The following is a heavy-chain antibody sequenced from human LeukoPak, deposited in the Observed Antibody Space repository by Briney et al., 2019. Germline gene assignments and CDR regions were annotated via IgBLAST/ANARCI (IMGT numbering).Heavy chain of an antibody. CDR1: GYTFTSYA. Sequence: ASVKVSCKASGYTFTSYAMHWVRQAPGQRLEWMGWINAGNGNTKYSQKFQGRVTITADESTSTAYMELSSLRSEDTAVYYCARASSVVPAATKFDYWGQGTLVTVSS. V-gene: IGHV1-3*01. J-gene: IGHJ4*02. CDR3: ARASSVVPAATKFDY. D-gene: IGHD2-2*01. CDR2: INAGNGNT.